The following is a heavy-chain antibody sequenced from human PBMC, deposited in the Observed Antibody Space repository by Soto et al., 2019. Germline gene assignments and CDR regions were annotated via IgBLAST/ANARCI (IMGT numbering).Heavy chain of an antibody. Sequence: WGSLRLSCSASVFTFSSYAMHWFRQAPGKGLEWVAVISYDGSNKYYADSVKGRFTISRGNSKNTLYLQMNSLRAEDTAVYYCAREKYSNRPYYYGMDVWGQGTTVTVSS. CDR2: ISYDGSNK. D-gene: IGHD2-21*01. CDR1: VFTFSSYA. J-gene: IGHJ6*02. CDR3: AREKYSNRPYYYGMDV. V-gene: IGHV3-30-3*01.